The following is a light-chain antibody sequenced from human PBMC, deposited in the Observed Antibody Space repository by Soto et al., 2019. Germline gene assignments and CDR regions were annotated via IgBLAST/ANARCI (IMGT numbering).Light chain of an antibody. Sequence: QSVLTQPPSASGTPGQRVTISCSGSSSNIGSNTVHWYQQLPGTAPKLLIYSNNQRPSGVPDRFSGSKSGTSASLAISGLQSEDEAYYYCAAWDDSLSGVVFGGGTKLTVL. CDR2: SNN. CDR3: AAWDDSLSGVV. CDR1: SSNIGSNT. V-gene: IGLV1-44*01. J-gene: IGLJ2*01.